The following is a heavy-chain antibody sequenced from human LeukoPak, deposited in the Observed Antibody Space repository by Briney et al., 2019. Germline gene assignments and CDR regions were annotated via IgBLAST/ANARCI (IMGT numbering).Heavy chain of an antibody. CDR1: GFTFSSYS. CDR2: ISSSSSYI. V-gene: IGHV3-21*01. J-gene: IGHJ4*02. D-gene: IGHD3-22*01. Sequence: GGSLRLSYAASGFTFSSYSMNWVRQAPGKGLEWVSSISSSSSYIYYADSVKGRFTISRDNAKNSLYLQMNSLRAEDTAVYYCASLKDYYDSSGSDYWGQGTLVTVSS. CDR3: ASLKDYYDSSGSDY.